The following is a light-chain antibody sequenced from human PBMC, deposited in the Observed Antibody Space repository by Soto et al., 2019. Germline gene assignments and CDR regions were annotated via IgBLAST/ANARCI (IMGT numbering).Light chain of an antibody. Sequence: QSVLTQPPSASGTPGQRVTISCSGSSSNIGSNYIYWYQQIPGTAPTIVIYTNNQRPSGVPDRFSGSKSGTSASLAISGLRSEDEAVYYCAARDDRLSGPVFGGGTKVTVL. J-gene: IGLJ2*01. CDR1: SSNIGSNY. CDR3: AARDDRLSGPV. CDR2: TNN. V-gene: IGLV1-47*02.